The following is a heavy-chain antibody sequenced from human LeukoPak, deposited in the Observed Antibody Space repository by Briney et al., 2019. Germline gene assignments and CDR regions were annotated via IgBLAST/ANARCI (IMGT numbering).Heavy chain of an antibody. Sequence: GASVKVSCKASGYTFTGYYMHWVRQAPGQGLEWMGWINPNSGGTNYAQKFQGRVTMTRDTSISTAYMELSRLRSDDTAVYYCARKGPHCTNGVCSEYNWFDPWGQGTLVTVSS. J-gene: IGHJ5*02. CDR1: GYTFTGYY. CDR2: INPNSGGT. V-gene: IGHV1-2*02. CDR3: ARKGPHCTNGVCSEYNWFDP. D-gene: IGHD2-8*01.